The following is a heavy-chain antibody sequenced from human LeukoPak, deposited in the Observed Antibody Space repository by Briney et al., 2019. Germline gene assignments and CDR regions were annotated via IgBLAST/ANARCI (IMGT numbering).Heavy chain of an antibody. CDR1: GYTFTGYY. Sequence: ASVKVSCKASGYTFTGYYMHWVRQAPGQGLEWMGRINPNSGGTNYAQKFQGRVTMTRDTSISTAYMELSRLRSDDTPVYYCACLYGDDWYFDFWGRGTLVAASS. CDR2: INPNSGGT. D-gene: IGHD4-17*01. V-gene: IGHV1-2*06. CDR3: ACLYGDDWYFDF. J-gene: IGHJ2*01.